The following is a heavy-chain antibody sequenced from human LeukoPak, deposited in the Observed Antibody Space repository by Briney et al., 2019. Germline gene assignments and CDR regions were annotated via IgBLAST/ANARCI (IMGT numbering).Heavy chain of an antibody. J-gene: IGHJ6*02. Sequence: SQTMHLPSPVSGRSISSGGYHWSWLRQHPGTSPEWIGYIYYSGSTYYNPSLKSRVTISVDTSKNQFSLKLSSVTAADTAVYYCARRGYSYGYAYYYGMDVWGQGPTVTVSS. V-gene: IGHV4-31*03. CDR2: IYYSGST. D-gene: IGHD5-18*01. CDR1: GRSISSGGYH. CDR3: ARRGYSYGYAYYYGMDV.